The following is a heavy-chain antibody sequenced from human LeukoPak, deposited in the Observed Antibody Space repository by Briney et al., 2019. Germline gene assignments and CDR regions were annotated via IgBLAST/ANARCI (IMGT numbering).Heavy chain of an antibody. CDR3: AREMARPNFFDY. V-gene: IGHV3-66*03. D-gene: IGHD2-8*01. CDR2: IYSDNT. Sequence: GGSLRLSCTVSGFTVSSNSMSWVRQAPGKGLEWVSFIYSDNTHYSDSVRGRFTISRDNSKNTLYLQMDSLRVDDTAVYYCAREMARPNFFDYWGQGTLVTVAS. J-gene: IGHJ4*02. CDR1: GFTVSSNS.